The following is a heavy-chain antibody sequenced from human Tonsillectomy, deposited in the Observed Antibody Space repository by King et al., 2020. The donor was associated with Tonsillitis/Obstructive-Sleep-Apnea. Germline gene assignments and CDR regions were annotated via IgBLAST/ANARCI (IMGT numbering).Heavy chain of an antibody. J-gene: IGHJ6*02. Sequence: QLVQSGGGVVQPGRSLRLSCAASGFTFSMYAMHWVRQAPGKGLEWVAFISNDGSKKYYADSVKGRFTISRDNSQNTRYLQMNSLRAEDTAVYYCARDPNYEFWSHYYYYGMDVWGQGTTVTVPS. V-gene: IGHV3-30*04. CDR1: GFTFSMYA. CDR2: ISNDGSKK. CDR3: ARDPNYEFWSHYYYYGMDV. D-gene: IGHD3-3*01.